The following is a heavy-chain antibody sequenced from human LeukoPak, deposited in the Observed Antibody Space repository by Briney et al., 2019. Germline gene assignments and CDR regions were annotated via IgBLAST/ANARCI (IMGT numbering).Heavy chain of an antibody. CDR1: GGSFSGYY. D-gene: IGHD2-2*02. CDR3: ARRYQLLYGGSWFDP. J-gene: IGHJ5*02. CDR2: INHSGST. V-gene: IGHV4-34*01. Sequence: SETLSLTCAVYGGSFSGYYWSWIRQPPGKGLEWIGEINHSGSTNYNPSLKSRVTISVDTSKNQFSLKLSSVTAADTAVYYCARRYQLLYGGSWFDPWGQGTLVTVSS.